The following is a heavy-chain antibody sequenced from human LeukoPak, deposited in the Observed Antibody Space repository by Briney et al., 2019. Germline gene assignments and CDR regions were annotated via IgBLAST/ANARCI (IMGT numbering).Heavy chain of an antibody. CDR1: GYTFTSYG. CDR3: ARASIDIVVVPADPTFDY. D-gene: IGHD2-2*01. Sequence: ASVKVSCKASGYTFTSYGISWVRQAPGQGLEWMGWISAYNGNTNYAQKLQGRVTMTTDTSTSTAYMELRSLRSDDTAVYYCARASIDIVVVPADPTFDYWGQGTLVTVSS. V-gene: IGHV1-18*01. J-gene: IGHJ4*02. CDR2: ISAYNGNT.